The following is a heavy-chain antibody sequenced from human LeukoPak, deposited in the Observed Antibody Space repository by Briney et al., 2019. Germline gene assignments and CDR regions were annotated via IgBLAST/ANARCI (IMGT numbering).Heavy chain of an antibody. V-gene: IGHV6-1*01. J-gene: IGHJ4*02. CDR3: ARGSSRALDH. Sequence: QTLSLTCAISGYSVSSSGVAWNWIRQSPSRGLEWLGGTYYSSKGYNDYAVSVKGRISINADTSKNHFSLQLDSVTPEDTAVYYCARGSSRALDHWGQGTLVTVSS. CDR1: GYSVSSSGVA. CDR2: TYYSSKGYN. D-gene: IGHD5/OR15-5a*01.